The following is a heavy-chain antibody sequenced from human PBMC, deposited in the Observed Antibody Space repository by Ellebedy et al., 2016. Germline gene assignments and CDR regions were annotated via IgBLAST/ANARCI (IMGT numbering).Heavy chain of an antibody. J-gene: IGHJ4*02. Sequence: GGSLRLSXAGSGFAFTTSWTHWVRQVPGKGPVWLSRINSDGSTKTYAESVKGRFTISRDNAKNTLYLEMNSLTDDDTAVYYCARVDGRKVQGGVFFSDSWGQGTLVTVSS. D-gene: IGHD3-16*01. V-gene: IGHV3-74*01. CDR3: ARVDGRKVQGGVFFSDS. CDR1: GFAFTTSW. CDR2: INSDGSTK.